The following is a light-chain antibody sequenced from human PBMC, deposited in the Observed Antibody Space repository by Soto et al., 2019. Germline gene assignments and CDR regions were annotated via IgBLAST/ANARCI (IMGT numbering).Light chain of an antibody. CDR3: QQSYSKPLT. J-gene: IGKJ2*01. V-gene: IGKV1-39*01. CDR1: QNIGSF. CDR2: AAS. Sequence: DIQMTQSPSSLSASVGDRVTITCRASQNIGSFLSWYQQKPGKAPKLLIHAASSLESRVPSRFSGSGSGTDLTLTISSLQPEDFATYYCQQSYSKPLTFGQGTKVEIK.